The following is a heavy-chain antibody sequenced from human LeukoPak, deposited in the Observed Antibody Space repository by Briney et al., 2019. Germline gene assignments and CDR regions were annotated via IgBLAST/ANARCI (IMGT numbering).Heavy chain of an antibody. D-gene: IGHD1-26*01. CDR1: GGTFRDYP. CDR3: AREGRLDAFDI. J-gene: IGHJ3*02. Sequence: ASVKVSCKASGGTFRDYPLSWVRQAPGQGLEWMGWINPNSGGTNYAQKFQGWVTMTRDTSISTAYMELSRLRSDDTAVYYCAREGRLDAFDIWGQGTMVTVSS. V-gene: IGHV1-2*04. CDR2: INPNSGGT.